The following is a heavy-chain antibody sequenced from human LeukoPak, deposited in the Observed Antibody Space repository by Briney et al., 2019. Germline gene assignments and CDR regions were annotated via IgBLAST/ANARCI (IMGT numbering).Heavy chain of an antibody. CDR2: IYYSGST. CDR1: GGSISSSSYY. D-gene: IGHD4-23*01. Sequence: PSETLSLTCTVSGGSISSSSYYWGWIRQPPGKGLEWIGYIYYSGSTYYNPSLKSRVTISVDTSKNQFSLKQSSVTAADTAVYYCARAGGNRVGDAFDIWGQGTMVTVSS. V-gene: IGHV4-39*07. J-gene: IGHJ3*02. CDR3: ARAGGNRVGDAFDI.